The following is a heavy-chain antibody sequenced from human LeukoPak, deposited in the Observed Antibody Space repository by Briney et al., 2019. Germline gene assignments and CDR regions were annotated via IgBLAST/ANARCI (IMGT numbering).Heavy chain of an antibody. CDR2: INHSGST. CDR3: ARAPTGGLDY. Sequence: SETLSLTCAVYGGSFSGYYRSWIRQPPGKGLEWIGEINHSGSTNYNPSLKSRITISVDTSKNQFSLKLSSVTAADTAVYYCARAPTGGLDYWGQGTLVTVSS. J-gene: IGHJ4*02. V-gene: IGHV4-34*01. D-gene: IGHD1-14*01. CDR1: GGSFSGYY.